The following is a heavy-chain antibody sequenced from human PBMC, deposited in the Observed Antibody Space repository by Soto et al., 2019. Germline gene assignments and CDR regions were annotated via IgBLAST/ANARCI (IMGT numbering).Heavy chain of an antibody. D-gene: IGHD2-15*01. J-gene: IGHJ6*03. Sequence: ASVKVSCKASGGTFSSYTISWVRQAPGQGLEWMGRIIPILGIANYAQKFQGRVTITADKSTSTAYMELSSLRSEDTAVYYCARGYCSGGSCHRYYYYYMDVWGKGTTVTVSS. CDR3: ARGYCSGGSCHRYYYYYMDV. V-gene: IGHV1-69*02. CDR1: GGTFSSYT. CDR2: IIPILGIA.